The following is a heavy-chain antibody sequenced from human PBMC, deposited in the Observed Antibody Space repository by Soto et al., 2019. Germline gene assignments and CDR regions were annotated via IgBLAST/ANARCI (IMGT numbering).Heavy chain of an antibody. CDR2: IYYSGST. Sequence: SETLSLTCTVSGGSISSYYWSWIRQPPGKGLEWIGYIYYSGSTNYNPSLKSRVTISVDTSKNQFSLKLSSVTVADTAVYYCARDPAPWGQGALVTVSS. J-gene: IGHJ5*02. CDR3: ARDPAP. V-gene: IGHV4-59*12. CDR1: GGSISSYY.